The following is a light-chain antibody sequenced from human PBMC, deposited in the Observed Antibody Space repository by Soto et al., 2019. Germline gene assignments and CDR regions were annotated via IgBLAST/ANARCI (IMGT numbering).Light chain of an antibody. V-gene: IGLV4-69*01. CDR2: LNSDGSH. J-gene: IGLJ3*02. Sequence: QSVLTQSPSASASLGASVKLTCTLSSGHSSYAIAWHQQQPEKGPRYLMKLNSDGSHSKGDGIPDRFSGSSSGAERYLTISSLQSEDEADYYCQTWGTGGWVFGGGTKLTV. CDR3: QTWGTGGWV. CDR1: SGHSSYA.